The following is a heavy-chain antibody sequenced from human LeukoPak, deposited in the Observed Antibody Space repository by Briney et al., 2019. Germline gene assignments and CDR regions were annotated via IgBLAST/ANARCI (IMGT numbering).Heavy chain of an antibody. D-gene: IGHD3-3*01. CDR1: ADTLSGDD. J-gene: IGHJ5*02. V-gene: IGHV1-8*01. Sequence: ASVKVSCKSSADTLSGDDLHWVRQAPGQGLEWLGWMSPDDGFTGYAQDFQGRLTMTTDTTINTVFMELSGLKSEDTAVYYCATESAITISGVVFHYFDPWGQGTLVTDSS. CDR2: MSPDDGFT. CDR3: ATESAITISGVVFHYFDP.